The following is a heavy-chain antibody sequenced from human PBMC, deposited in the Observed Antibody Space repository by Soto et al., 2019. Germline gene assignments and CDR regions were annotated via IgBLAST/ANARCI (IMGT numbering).Heavy chain of an antibody. J-gene: IGHJ6*02. Sequence: GGSLRLSCAASGFTFSSYAMSWVRQAPGKGPEWVSAVSGGGGSTYYADSVKGRFTISRDDSKSTLFLQMNSLRAEDTAVYYCAKEGYCTNGVCLDYYGMDVWGQGTTVTVSS. V-gene: IGHV3-23*01. CDR2: VSGGGGST. D-gene: IGHD2-8*01. CDR3: AKEGYCTNGVCLDYYGMDV. CDR1: GFTFSSYA.